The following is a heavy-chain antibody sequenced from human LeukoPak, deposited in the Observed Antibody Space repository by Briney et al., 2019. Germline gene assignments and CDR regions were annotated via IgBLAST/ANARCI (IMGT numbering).Heavy chain of an antibody. CDR3: ARGEGSGSYYSYFGY. V-gene: IGHV4-34*01. CDR2: INHSGST. Sequence: SETLSLTCAVYGGSFSGYYWSWIRQPPGKGLEWIGEINHSGSTNYNPSLKSRVTISVDTSKNQFSLKLSSVTAADTAVYYCARGEGSGSYYSYFGYWGQGTLVTVSS. D-gene: IGHD1-26*01. CDR1: GGSFSGYY. J-gene: IGHJ4*02.